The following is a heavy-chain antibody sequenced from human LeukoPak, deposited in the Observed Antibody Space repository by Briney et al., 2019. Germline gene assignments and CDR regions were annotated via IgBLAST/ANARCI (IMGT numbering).Heavy chain of an antibody. CDR3: ARFRGGVGWEY. V-gene: IGHV4-38-2*01. D-gene: IGHD5-24*01. CDR2: ITHSGDT. J-gene: IGHJ4*02. CDR1: GYSISSGYS. Sequence: KTSETLSLTCGVSGYSISSGYSWVWIRQPPGKGLEWIASITHSGDTYYNPSLKSRVTISRDTSKNQFSLNLSSVTAADAAVYYCARFRGGVGWEYWGQGTLVTV.